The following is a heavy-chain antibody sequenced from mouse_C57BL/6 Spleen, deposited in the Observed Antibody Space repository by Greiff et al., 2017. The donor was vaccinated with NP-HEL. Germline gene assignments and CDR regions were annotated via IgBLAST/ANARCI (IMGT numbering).Heavy chain of an antibody. J-gene: IGHJ2*01. CDR3: ARAFTTVVATDY. Sequence: VQLQQSGAELVKPGASVKMSCKASGYTFTSYWITWVKQRPGQGLEWIGDIYPGSGSTNYNEKFKSKATLTVDTSSSTAYMQLSSLTSEDSAVYYGARAFTTVVATDYWGQGTTLTVSS. CDR2: IYPGSGST. D-gene: IGHD1-1*01. CDR1: GYTFTSYW. V-gene: IGHV1-55*01.